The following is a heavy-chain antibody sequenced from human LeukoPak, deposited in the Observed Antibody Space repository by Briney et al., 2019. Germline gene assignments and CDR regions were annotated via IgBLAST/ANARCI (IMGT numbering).Heavy chain of an antibody. D-gene: IGHD3-22*01. CDR3: ARARTRITMIVVVPPSY. Sequence: GASVKVSCKASGYTFTGYYMHWVRQAHGQGLEWMGWINPNSGGTNYAQKFQGRVTMTRDTSISTAYMELSRLRSDDTAVYYCARARTRITMIVVVPPSYWGQGTLVTVSS. V-gene: IGHV1-2*02. J-gene: IGHJ4*02. CDR1: GYTFTGYY. CDR2: INPNSGGT.